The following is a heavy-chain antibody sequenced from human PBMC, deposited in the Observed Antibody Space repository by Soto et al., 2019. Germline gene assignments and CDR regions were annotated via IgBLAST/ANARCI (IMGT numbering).Heavy chain of an antibody. CDR2: ISGSGGST. CDR1: GFTFSSYA. CDR3: AKDLARGRTIAAAGPFDY. V-gene: IGHV3-23*01. J-gene: IGHJ4*02. D-gene: IGHD6-13*01. Sequence: GGSLRLSCAASGFTFSSYAMSWVRQAPGKGLEWVSAISGSGGSTYYADSVKGRFTISRDNSKNTLYLQMNSLRAEDTALYYCAKDLARGRTIAAAGPFDYWGQGTQVTVSS.